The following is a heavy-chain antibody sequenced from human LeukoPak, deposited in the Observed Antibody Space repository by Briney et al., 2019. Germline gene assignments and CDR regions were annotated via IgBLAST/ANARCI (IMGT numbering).Heavy chain of an antibody. CDR1: GFTFSSYS. D-gene: IGHD3-10*01. V-gene: IGHV3-21*01. J-gene: IGHJ5*02. CDR3: ARSHYYGSGSPDWFEP. Sequence: GGSLTLSYAASGFTFSSYSMNWVRQAPGKGLEWVSPISSGSSYIYYADSVKGRFTISRDNAKNSLYLQMNSLRAEDTAVYYCARSHYYGSGSPDWFEPWGRGTLVTVSS. CDR2: ISSGSSYI.